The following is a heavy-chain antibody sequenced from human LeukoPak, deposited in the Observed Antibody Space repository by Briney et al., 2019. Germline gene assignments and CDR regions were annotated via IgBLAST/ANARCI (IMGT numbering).Heavy chain of an antibody. CDR3: ARDPNYYDSSGPWV. V-gene: IGHV3-30*02. CDR1: GFTFSSYA. D-gene: IGHD3-22*01. J-gene: IGHJ4*02. CDR2: IRYDGSNK. Sequence: GGSLRLSCAASGFTFSSYAMHWVRQGPGKGLEWVAFIRYDGSNKYYADSVKGRFTISRDNAKNSLYLQMNSLRAEDTAVYYCARDPNYYDSSGPWVWGQGTLVTVSS.